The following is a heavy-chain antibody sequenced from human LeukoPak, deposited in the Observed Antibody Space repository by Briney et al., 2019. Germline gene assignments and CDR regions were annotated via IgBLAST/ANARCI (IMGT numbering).Heavy chain of an antibody. CDR1: GGSISSYY. D-gene: IGHD2-15*01. Sequence: SETLSLTCTVSGGSISSYYWSWVRQPPGKGLEWIGYIYYSGSTNYNPSLKSRVTISVDTSKNQCSLKLSSVTAADTAVYYCASDRIEVDAFDIWGQGTMVTVSS. J-gene: IGHJ3*02. CDR2: IYYSGST. CDR3: ASDRIEVDAFDI. V-gene: IGHV4-59*08.